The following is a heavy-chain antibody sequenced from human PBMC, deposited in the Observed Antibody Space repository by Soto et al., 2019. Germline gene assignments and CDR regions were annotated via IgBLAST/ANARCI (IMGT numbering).Heavy chain of an antibody. CDR3: ARGDGGGISAFDI. CDR2: ISSSSSYI. D-gene: IGHD2-21*02. V-gene: IGHV3-21*01. CDR1: GFTLSSNR. Sequence: EVQLVESGGGLVKPGGPRRLSFAASGFTLSSNRMNWVRQAPGKGLEWVSSISSSSSYIYYADSVKGRFTISRDNAKNSLYLQMNSLRAEDTAVYYCARGDGGGISAFDIWGQGTMVTVSS. J-gene: IGHJ3*02.